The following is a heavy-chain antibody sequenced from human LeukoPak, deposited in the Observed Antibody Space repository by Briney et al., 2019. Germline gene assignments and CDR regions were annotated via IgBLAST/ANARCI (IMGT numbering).Heavy chain of an antibody. D-gene: IGHD4-11*01. V-gene: IGHV3-53*01. CDR3: AGAYSNYVPFDY. J-gene: IGHJ4*02. Sequence: GGSLRLSCAASGFTVSSNYMSWVRQAPGKGLEWVSVIYSGGSTYYADSVKGRFTISRDNSKNTLYLQMNSLRAEDTAVYYCAGAYSNYVPFDYWGQGTLVTVSS. CDR2: IYSGGST. CDR1: GFTVSSNY.